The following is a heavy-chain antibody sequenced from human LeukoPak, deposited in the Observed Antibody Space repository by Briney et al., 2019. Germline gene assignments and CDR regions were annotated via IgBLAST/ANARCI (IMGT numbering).Heavy chain of an antibody. D-gene: IGHD2-15*01. CDR2: INPSGGST. CDR1: GYTFTSYY. CDR3: AREYCSGGSCYSGYNP. Sequence: ASVKVSCKASGYTFTSYYMHWVRQAPGQGLEWMGIINPSGGSTSYAQKFQGRVTMTRDTSTSTVYMELSSLRSEDTAVYYCAREYCSGGSCYSGYNPWGQGTLVTVSS. J-gene: IGHJ5*02. V-gene: IGHV1-46*01.